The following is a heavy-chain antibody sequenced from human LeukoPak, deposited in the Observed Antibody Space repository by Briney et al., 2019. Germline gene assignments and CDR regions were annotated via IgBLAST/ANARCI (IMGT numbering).Heavy chain of an antibody. J-gene: IGHJ6*02. Sequence: ASVKDSCKASGYTFTNYGISWVRQAPGQGLEWMGWISAYNGNANYAQRFQGRVTTTTDTSTSTAYMELRSLRSDDTAVYYCARNHYYDILTGYVTYGMDVWGQGTTVTVSS. CDR1: GYTFTNYG. V-gene: IGHV1-18*01. CDR3: ARNHYYDILTGYVTYGMDV. D-gene: IGHD3-9*01. CDR2: ISAYNGNA.